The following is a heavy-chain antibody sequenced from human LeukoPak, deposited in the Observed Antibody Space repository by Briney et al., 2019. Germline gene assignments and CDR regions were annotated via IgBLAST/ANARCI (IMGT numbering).Heavy chain of an antibody. V-gene: IGHV3-74*01. CDR3: AREVSYCSGGSCHCYYYGMDV. Sequence: SGGSLRLSCAASGFPFSSYWMHWVRQGPGKGLVWVSRIKSDGSSTSYADSVKGRFTISRDNAKNTLYLQMNSLRAEDTAVYYCAREVSYCSGGSCHCYYYGMDVWGQGTTVTVSS. D-gene: IGHD2-15*01. J-gene: IGHJ6*02. CDR1: GFPFSSYW. CDR2: IKSDGSST.